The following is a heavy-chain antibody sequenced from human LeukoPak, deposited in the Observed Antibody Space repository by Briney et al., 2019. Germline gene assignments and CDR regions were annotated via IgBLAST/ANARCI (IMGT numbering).Heavy chain of an antibody. Sequence: PGRSLRLSCAASGFTFSSYGMHWVRQAPGKGLEWVSYISSSGSTIYYADSVKGRFTISRDNAKNSLYLQMNSLRAEDMAVYYCARARRHYGDYYYYGMDVWGQGTTVTVSS. V-gene: IGHV3-48*04. CDR2: ISSSGSTI. CDR3: ARARRHYGDYYYYGMDV. D-gene: IGHD4-17*01. J-gene: IGHJ6*02. CDR1: GFTFSSYG.